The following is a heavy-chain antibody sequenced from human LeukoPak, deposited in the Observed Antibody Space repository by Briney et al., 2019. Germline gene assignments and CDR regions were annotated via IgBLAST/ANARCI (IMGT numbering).Heavy chain of an antibody. V-gene: IGHV3-66*02. CDR3: ARKRPRDAFDI. J-gene: IGHJ3*02. Sequence: SLRLSCAATGLTVSSNYMTPIRQAPGKGLEWVSVISSGGSTYYADSVNGRFTISRDNSKNPLYLQMNSLRAQDPAVYYCARKRPRDAFDIWGQGTMVTVSS. CDR1: GLTVSSNY. D-gene: IGHD6-6*01. CDR2: ISSGGST.